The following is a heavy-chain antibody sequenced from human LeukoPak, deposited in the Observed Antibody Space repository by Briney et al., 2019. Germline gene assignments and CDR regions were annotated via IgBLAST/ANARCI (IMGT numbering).Heavy chain of an antibody. CDR1: GFTFSSCS. CDR3: ARDQSGIAAGALSD. Sequence: GGSLRLSCAASGFTFSSCSMNWVRQAPGKGLEWVSSISSSSSYIYYADSVKGRFTISRDNAKNSLYLQMNSLRAEDTAVYYCARDQSGIAAGALSDWGQGTLVTVSS. J-gene: IGHJ4*02. CDR2: ISSSSSYI. V-gene: IGHV3-21*01. D-gene: IGHD6-13*01.